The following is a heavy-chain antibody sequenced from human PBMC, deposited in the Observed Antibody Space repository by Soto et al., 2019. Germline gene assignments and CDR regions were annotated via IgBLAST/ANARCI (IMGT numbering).Heavy chain of an antibody. Sequence: QVHLVQSGAAVKKPGASVKVSCKGSGYTFTSDRITWVRQAPGQGLEWMGWISAHNDTTDYAQKLQGRVTVTRDTSTSTAYMERRSLRSDDTAGYYCASGRYGDYCGQGALVTVAS. CDR3: ASGRYGDY. V-gene: IGHV1-18*01. D-gene: IGHD1-26*01. CDR1: GYTFTSDR. J-gene: IGHJ4*02. CDR2: ISAHNDTT.